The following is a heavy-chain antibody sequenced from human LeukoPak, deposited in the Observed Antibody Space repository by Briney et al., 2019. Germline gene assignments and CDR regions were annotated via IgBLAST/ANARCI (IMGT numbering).Heavy chain of an antibody. J-gene: IGHJ4*02. Sequence: PGGSLRLSCAASGFTFSSYAMSWVRQAPGKGLEWVSAISGSGGSTYYADSVKGRFTISRDNSKNTLYLQMNSLSAEDTAVYYCAKVAIDIVVVPAATDYWGQGTLVTVSS. V-gene: IGHV3-23*01. CDR2: ISGSGGST. D-gene: IGHD2-2*01. CDR1: GFTFSSYA. CDR3: AKVAIDIVVVPAATDY.